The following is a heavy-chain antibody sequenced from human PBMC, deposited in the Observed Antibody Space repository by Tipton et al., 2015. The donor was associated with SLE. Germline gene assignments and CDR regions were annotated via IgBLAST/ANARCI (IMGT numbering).Heavy chain of an antibody. CDR1: GGSINGYY. V-gene: IGHV4-34*01. CDR3: ARFWGPNSWYFDY. Sequence: TLSLTCTVSGGSINGYYWSWIRQPPGQGLEWIGEINHSGSTNYNPALKSRVTISVDTPKKQFSLKLSSVTAADTAVYYCARFWGPNSWYFDYWGQGTLVTVSS. CDR2: INHSGST. D-gene: IGHD6-13*01. J-gene: IGHJ4*02.